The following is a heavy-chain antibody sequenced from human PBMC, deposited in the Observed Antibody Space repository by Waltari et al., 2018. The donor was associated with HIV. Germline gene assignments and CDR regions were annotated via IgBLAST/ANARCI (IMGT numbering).Heavy chain of an antibody. V-gene: IGHV3-53*04. CDR3: ARGGLGISYYFDY. CDR2: IYSGGST. J-gene: IGHJ4*02. D-gene: IGHD3-16*01. CDR1: GFTVSSNY. Sequence: EVQLVESGGGLVQPGGSLRLSCAASGFTVSSNYMSWVRQAPGKGLEWVSVIYSGGSTYYADSVKGRFTISRHNSKNTLYLQMNSLRAEDTAVYYCARGGLGISYYFDYWGQGTLVTVSS.